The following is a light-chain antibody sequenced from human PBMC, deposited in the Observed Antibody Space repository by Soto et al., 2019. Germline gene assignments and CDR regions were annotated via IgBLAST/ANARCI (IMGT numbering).Light chain of an antibody. Sequence: QSALTQPASVSGSPGQWITISCTGTSSDVGSYNLVSWYQQHPGKAPKLMIYEVSKRPSGVSNRFSGSKSGNTASLTISGLQAEDEADYYCCSYAGSTPYVFGTGTKLTVL. CDR2: EVS. V-gene: IGLV2-23*02. CDR3: CSYAGSTPYV. CDR1: SSDVGSYNL. J-gene: IGLJ1*01.